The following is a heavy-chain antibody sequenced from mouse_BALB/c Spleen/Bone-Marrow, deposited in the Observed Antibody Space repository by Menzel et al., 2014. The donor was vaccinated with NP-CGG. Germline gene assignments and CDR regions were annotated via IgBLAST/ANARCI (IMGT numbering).Heavy chain of an antibody. V-gene: IGHV5-12-2*01. CDR3: TRGGNWDDFDY. CDR2: ISNGGGST. J-gene: IGHJ2*01. CDR1: GFTFSSYI. D-gene: IGHD4-1*01. Sequence: EVQLVESGGGLVQPGGSLKISCAASGFTFSSYIMSWVRQTPEKRLEWVAYISNGGGSTYYPDTVKGRFTISRDNAKNTLYLQMISLKSEDTAMYYCTRGGNWDDFDYWGQGTTLTVSS.